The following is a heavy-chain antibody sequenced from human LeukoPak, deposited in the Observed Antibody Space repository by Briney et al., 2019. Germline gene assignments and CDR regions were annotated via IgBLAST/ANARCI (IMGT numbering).Heavy chain of an antibody. V-gene: IGHV4-39*01. J-gene: IGHJ4*02. CDR3: ARRKYCTSTSCYNYFDY. CDR1: GGSISSRNYY. Sequence: SETLSLTCTVSGGSISSRNYYWGWIRQPPGKGLEWIARINYSGSTYYNPSLKSRVTISVDTSKNQFSLKVSSVTAADTAVYYCARRKYCTSTSCYNYFDYWGQGTLVTVSS. CDR2: INYSGST. D-gene: IGHD2-2*02.